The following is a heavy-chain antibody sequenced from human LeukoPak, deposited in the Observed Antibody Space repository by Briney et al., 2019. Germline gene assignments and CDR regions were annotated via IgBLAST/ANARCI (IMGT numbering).Heavy chain of an antibody. V-gene: IGHV4-59*01. CDR3: ARANPSHWFDP. CDR1: GGSISSYY. J-gene: IGHJ5*02. D-gene: IGHD1-14*01. Sequence: SETLSLTCTVSGGSISSYYWSWIRQPPGKGLEWIGYIYYSGSTNYNPSLKSRVTISVDTSKNQFSLKLCSVTAADTAVYYCARANPSHWFDPWGQGTLVTVSS. CDR2: IYYSGST.